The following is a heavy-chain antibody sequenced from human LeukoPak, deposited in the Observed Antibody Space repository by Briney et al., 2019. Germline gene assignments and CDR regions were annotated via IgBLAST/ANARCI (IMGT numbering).Heavy chain of an antibody. V-gene: IGHV4-39*01. D-gene: IGHD5-18*01. CDR1: GGSISSSNYY. CDR2: ISYSGST. J-gene: IGHJ4*02. Sequence: SETLSLTCTVSGGSISSSNYYWGWIRQPPGKGLEWIGSISYSGSTYYNPSLKSRVTISVDTSKNQFSLKLRSVTAADTAVYYCATLGYSSGTDYWGLGTRVTVSS. CDR3: ATLGYSSGTDY.